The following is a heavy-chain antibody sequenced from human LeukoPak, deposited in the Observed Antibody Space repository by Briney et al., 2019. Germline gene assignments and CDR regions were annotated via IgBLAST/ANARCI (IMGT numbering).Heavy chain of an antibody. J-gene: IGHJ2*01. CDR1: GFTFSSYA. Sequence: PGGSLRLSCAASGFTFSSYAMSWVRQAPGKGLEWVSAISGSGGSTYYADSVKGRFTISRDNSKNTLYLQMNSLRAEDTAVYYCAKVGGPRWLHPCWYFDLWGRGTLVTVSS. CDR3: AKVGGPRWLHPCWYFDL. D-gene: IGHD5-24*01. CDR2: ISGSGGST. V-gene: IGHV3-23*01.